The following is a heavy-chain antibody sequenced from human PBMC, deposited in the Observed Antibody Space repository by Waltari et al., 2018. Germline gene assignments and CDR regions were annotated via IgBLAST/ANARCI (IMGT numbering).Heavy chain of an antibody. CDR3: AKGPPVLRYFDWLSY. J-gene: IGHJ4*02. D-gene: IGHD3-9*01. Sequence: EVQLLESGGGLVQPGGSLRLSCAASGFTFSSYAMSWVSQAPGKGLEWVSAISVSAGSTYYADSVKGRFTISRDNSKNTLYLQMNSLRAEDTAVYYCAKGPPVLRYFDWLSYWGQGTLVTVSS. CDR2: ISVSAGST. CDR1: GFTFSSYA. V-gene: IGHV3-23*01.